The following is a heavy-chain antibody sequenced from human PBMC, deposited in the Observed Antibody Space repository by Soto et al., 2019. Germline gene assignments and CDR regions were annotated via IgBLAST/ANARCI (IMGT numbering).Heavy chain of an antibody. D-gene: IGHD1-26*01. CDR1: GFTFSSYA. Sequence: EVQLLESGGGLVQPGGSLRLSCAASGFTFSSYAMSWVRQAPGKGLEWVSAISGSGGSTYYADSVKGRFTISRDNSKNTLYLQMNRLRAEDTAVYYCAKDKVESGSYPRFDYWGQGTLVTVSS. CDR3: AKDKVESGSYPRFDY. V-gene: IGHV3-23*01. J-gene: IGHJ4*02. CDR2: ISGSGGST.